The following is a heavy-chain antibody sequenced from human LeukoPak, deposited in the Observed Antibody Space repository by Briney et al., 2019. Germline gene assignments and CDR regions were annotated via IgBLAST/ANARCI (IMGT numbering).Heavy chain of an antibody. CDR2: VSYDGSNK. CDR3: ARDNNWGSTHY. V-gene: IGHV3-30-3*01. D-gene: IGHD7-27*01. J-gene: IGHJ4*02. CDR1: GFTFNTYA. Sequence: GGSLRLSCAASGFTFNTYAMHWVRQAPGDWLEWVAVVSYDGSNKYYADSVQGRFTVSRDNSKNTLYLHMNTLRIEDTAVYYCARDNNWGSTHYWGQGTLVTVSS.